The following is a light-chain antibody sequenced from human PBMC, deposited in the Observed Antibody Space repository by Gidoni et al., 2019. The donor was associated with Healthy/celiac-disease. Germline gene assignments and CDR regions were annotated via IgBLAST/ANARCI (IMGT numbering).Light chain of an antibody. Sequence: SYELTQPPSVSVSPGQTASITCSGDKLGDKYACWYQQKPGQSPVLDIYQDSKRPSGIPERFSGSNSGNTATLTISGTQAMDEADYYCQAWDRSTEVVFGGGTKLTVL. CDR3: QAWDRSTEVV. CDR2: QDS. CDR1: KLGDKY. V-gene: IGLV3-1*01. J-gene: IGLJ2*01.